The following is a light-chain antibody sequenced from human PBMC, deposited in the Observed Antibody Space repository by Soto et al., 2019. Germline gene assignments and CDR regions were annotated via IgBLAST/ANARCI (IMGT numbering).Light chain of an antibody. CDR1: SSNIGSNT. J-gene: IGLJ1*01. CDR3: AAWDDSLEAYV. CDR2: SNN. Sequence: QSVLTQPPSGSGTPGQRVTISCSGSSSNIGSNTVKWYQQLPGTAPKLRMYSNNQRPAGVPDRFSGSKSGTSASLAISGLQSEDEADDYCAAWDDSLEAYVFGTGTKVTVL. V-gene: IGLV1-44*01.